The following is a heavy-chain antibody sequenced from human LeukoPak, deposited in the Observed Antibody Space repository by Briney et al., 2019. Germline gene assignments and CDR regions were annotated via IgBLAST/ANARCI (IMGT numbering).Heavy chain of an antibody. CDR1: GFTYSVHD. CDR3: ARASGPFDY. V-gene: IGHV3-33*01. D-gene: IGHD3-10*01. CDR2: IWNDGSNK. Sequence: GLTLRLSCAASGFTYSVHDMHWARQAPGKGLEWVAVIWNDGSNKYYADSVKGRFTISRDNSKNTLYLQMNSLRAEDTAVYSCARASGPFDYWGQGTLVTASS. J-gene: IGHJ4*02.